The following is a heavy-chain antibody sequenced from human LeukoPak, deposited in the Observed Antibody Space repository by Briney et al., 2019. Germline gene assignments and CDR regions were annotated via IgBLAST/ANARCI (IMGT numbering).Heavy chain of an antibody. V-gene: IGHV4-39*01. J-gene: IGHJ6*02. D-gene: IGHD3-10*01. CDR3: VSLTPGAEVGSGTFLPVNYYYYGMDV. CDR2: IYYSGST. Sequence: PSETLSLTCTVSGGSISSSSYYWGWIRQPPGKGLEWIGSIYYSGSTYYNPSLKSRVTISVDTSKNQFSLKLSSVTAADTAVYYCVSLTPGAEVGSGTFLPVNYYYYGMDVWGQGTTVTVSS. CDR1: GGSISSSSYY.